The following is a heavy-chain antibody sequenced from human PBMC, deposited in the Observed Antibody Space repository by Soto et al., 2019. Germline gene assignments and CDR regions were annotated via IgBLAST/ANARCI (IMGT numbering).Heavy chain of an antibody. J-gene: IGHJ4*02. CDR1: GFSFSTYS. Sequence: GGSLRLSCAASGFSFSTYSMNWVRQAPGKGLQWISYISSSSGLIYYADSVKGRFTISRDNAENSLYLQMNSLRDEDTAVYYCARAQAYYGSGSSAFDYWGQGTLVTVSS. CDR2: ISSSSGLI. D-gene: IGHD3-10*01. V-gene: IGHV3-48*02. CDR3: ARAQAYYGSGSSAFDY.